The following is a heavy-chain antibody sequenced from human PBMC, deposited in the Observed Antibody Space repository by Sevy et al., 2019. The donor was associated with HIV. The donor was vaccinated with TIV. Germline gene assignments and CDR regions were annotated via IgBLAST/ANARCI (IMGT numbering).Heavy chain of an antibody. CDR2: IYYSGMTP. CDR3: ARGRARGASRPFDP. D-gene: IGHD3-16*01. J-gene: IGHJ5*02. V-gene: IGHV4-59*13. Sequence: SETLSLTCIVSGGPLDFYYWTWIRQTPGKRLEWIGHIYYSGMTPSYNPSLESRVTLSVDRSKNQFSLRMSSVTAADTAVYYCARGRARGASRPFDPWGQGTLVTVSS. CDR1: GGPLDFYY.